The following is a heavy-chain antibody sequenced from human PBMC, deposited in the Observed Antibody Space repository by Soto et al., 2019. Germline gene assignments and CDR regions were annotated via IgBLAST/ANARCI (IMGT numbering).Heavy chain of an antibody. CDR2: ISDSGGST. Sequence: GGSLRLSCAASGFTFSSYAMSWVRQAPGKGLEWVSTISDSGGSTYYANSVKGRFTISRDNSKNTLYLQMNSLRAEDTAVYYCARVDNDSSGYYPGPFDYWGQGTLVTVSS. CDR1: GFTFSSYA. V-gene: IGHV3-23*01. CDR3: ARVDNDSSGYYPGPFDY. J-gene: IGHJ4*02. D-gene: IGHD3-22*01.